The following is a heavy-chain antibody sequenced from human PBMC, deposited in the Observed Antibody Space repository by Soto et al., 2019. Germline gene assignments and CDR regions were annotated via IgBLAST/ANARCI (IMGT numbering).Heavy chain of an antibody. Sequence: SVKVSCKASGFTFTSSAVQWVRQARGQRLEWIGWIVVGSGNTNYAQKFQERVTITRDMSTSTAYMELSSLRSEDTAVYYCAAVKGPITTYSSGWNFDYWGQGTLVTVSS. V-gene: IGHV1-58*01. D-gene: IGHD6-19*01. CDR2: IVVGSGNT. J-gene: IGHJ4*02. CDR3: AAVKGPITTYSSGWNFDY. CDR1: GFTFTSSA.